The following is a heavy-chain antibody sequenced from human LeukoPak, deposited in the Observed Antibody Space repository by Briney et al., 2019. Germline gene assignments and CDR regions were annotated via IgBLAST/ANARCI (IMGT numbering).Heavy chain of an antibody. CDR2: ISWNSGSV. D-gene: IGHD6-13*01. CDR3: AKAYSATWYGTIDY. J-gene: IGHJ4*02. CDR1: GFTFDDYA. Sequence: PGGSLRLSCAASGFTFDDYAMHWVRQAPGKGLEWVSGISWNSGSVGYADSVKGRFTISRDNVKNSLYLQMNSLRAEDTALYFCAKAYSATWYGTIDYWGQGTLVTVSS. V-gene: IGHV3-9*01.